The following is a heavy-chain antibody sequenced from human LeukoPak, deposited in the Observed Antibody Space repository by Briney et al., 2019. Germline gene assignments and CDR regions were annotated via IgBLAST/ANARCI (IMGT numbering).Heavy chain of an antibody. CDR3: ATFFGVIDDPFDY. J-gene: IGHJ4*02. CDR2: ISHSGTT. CDR1: GYSISSSYY. V-gene: IGHV4-38-2*01. D-gene: IGHD3-3*01. Sequence: SETLSLTCAVSGYSISSSYYWAWIRQPPGKGLEWIGTISHSGTTFYNSSLQTRVTISLDTSRNHFSLNLTSMTAADTAVYYCATFFGVIDDPFDYWGQGTLVTVSS.